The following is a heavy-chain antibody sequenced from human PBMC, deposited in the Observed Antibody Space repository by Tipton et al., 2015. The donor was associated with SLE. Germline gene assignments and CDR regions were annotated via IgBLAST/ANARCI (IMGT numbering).Heavy chain of an antibody. CDR1: GVSISSTNYH. CDR2: IFYGGYT. J-gene: IGHJ3*01. CDR3: ARIIAGHGDAFDV. Sequence: TLSLTCSVSGVSISSTNYHWGWVRQPPGKGLEWIGSIFYGGYTYYNPSLKSRVTMSVDPSKNQFSLTLMSVTAADTAVYFCARIIAGHGDAFDVWGQGTMVTVSS. V-gene: IGHV4-39*07.